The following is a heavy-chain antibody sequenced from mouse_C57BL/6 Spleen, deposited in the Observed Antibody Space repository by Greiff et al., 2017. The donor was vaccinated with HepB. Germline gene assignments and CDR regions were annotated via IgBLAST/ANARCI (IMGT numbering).Heavy chain of an antibody. CDR1: GYSFTDYN. CDR2: INPNYGAT. J-gene: IGHJ1*03. Sequence: EVQLQQSGPELVKPGASVKISCKASGYSFTDYNMNWVKQSNGKSLEWIGVINPNYGATSYNQKFKGKATLTVDQSSSTAYMQLNSLTSEDSAVYYCEVITTVVGYFDVWGTGTTVTVSS. V-gene: IGHV1-39*01. D-gene: IGHD1-1*01. CDR3: EVITTVVGYFDV.